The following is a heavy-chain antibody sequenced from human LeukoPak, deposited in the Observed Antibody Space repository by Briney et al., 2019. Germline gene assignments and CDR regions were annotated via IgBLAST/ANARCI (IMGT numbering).Heavy chain of an antibody. J-gene: IGHJ4*02. D-gene: IGHD6-19*01. Sequence: GGSLRLSCAASGFTLSSYAMSWVRQAPGKGLEWVSGISGSGDTTHYADSVKGRFTISRDNSKNTVYLQMNSPRAEDTAVYYCAKGIAVAGNSQYFDYWGQGTLVIVSS. CDR3: AKGIAVAGNSQYFDY. CDR2: ISGSGDTT. CDR1: GFTLSSYA. V-gene: IGHV3-23*01.